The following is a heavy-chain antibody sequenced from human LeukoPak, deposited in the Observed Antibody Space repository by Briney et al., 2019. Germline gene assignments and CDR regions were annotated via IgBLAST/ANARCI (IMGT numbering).Heavy chain of an antibody. D-gene: IGHD2-2*01. CDR3: ARGVVVPAARYWFDP. V-gene: IGHV1-8*03. Sequence: ASVKVSCKASGYTFTSYDINWVRQATGQGLEWMGWMNPNSGNTGYAQKFQGRVTITRNTSISTAYMELSSLRSEDTAVYYCARGVVVPAARYWFDPWGQGTLVTVSS. J-gene: IGHJ5*02. CDR2: MNPNSGNT. CDR1: GYTFTSYD.